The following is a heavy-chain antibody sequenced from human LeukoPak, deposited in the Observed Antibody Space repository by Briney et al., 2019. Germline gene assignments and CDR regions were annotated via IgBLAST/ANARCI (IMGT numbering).Heavy chain of an antibody. V-gene: IGHV4-34*01. D-gene: IGHD3-10*01. Sequence: SETLSLTCALSGGSITDYYYNWVRQPPGKGLKWIGEINHSGSTTYNPSLKSRVIIAVDTSKNQFSLKLTSVTAADTAVYYCARVGDLFGAHRVRGLPPDYYYMDVWGKGTTVTVSS. J-gene: IGHJ6*03. CDR2: INHSGST. CDR3: ARVGDLFGAHRVRGLPPDYYYMDV. CDR1: GGSITDYY.